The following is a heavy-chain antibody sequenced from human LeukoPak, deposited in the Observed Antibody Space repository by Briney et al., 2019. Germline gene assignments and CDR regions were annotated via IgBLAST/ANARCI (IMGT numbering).Heavy chain of an antibody. CDR1: GFTFRSYA. J-gene: IGHJ3*02. CDR3: AKDTPITIFGVVPPGAFDI. Sequence: PGGSLRLSCAASGFTFRSYAMSWVRQAPGKGLEWVSAICGSGGSTYYADSVKGQFTISRDNSKNTLYLQMNSLRAEDTAVYYCAKDTPITIFGVVPPGAFDIWGQGTMVTVSS. D-gene: IGHD3-3*01. CDR2: ICGSGGST. V-gene: IGHV3-23*01.